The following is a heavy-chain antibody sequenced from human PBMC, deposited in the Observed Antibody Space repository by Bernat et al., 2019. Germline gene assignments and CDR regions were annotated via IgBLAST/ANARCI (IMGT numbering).Heavy chain of an antibody. J-gene: IGHJ4*01. V-gene: IGHV3-48*03. CDR1: GFTFSNYE. D-gene: IGHD3-10*01. CDR2: IGSSGITL. Sequence: EVQLVESGGGLVQPGGSLRLSCAAFGFTFSNYEMYWDRQAPGKGLEWVSYIGSSGITLYYTESVKGRFTISRDNAKNSLYLQMNSLRAEDTAVYYWAVRTMGEGVGAFPDYWGQGNLVSVAS. CDR3: AVRTMGEGVGAFPDY.